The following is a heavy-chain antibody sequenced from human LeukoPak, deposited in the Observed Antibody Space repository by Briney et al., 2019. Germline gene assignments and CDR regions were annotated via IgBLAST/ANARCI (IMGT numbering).Heavy chain of an antibody. J-gene: IGHJ4*02. CDR1: GYTFTGYY. V-gene: IGHV1-2*02. Sequence: ASVKVSCKASGYTFTGYYMHWVRQAPGQGLEWMGWINPNSGGTNYAQKFQGRVTMTRDTSISTAYMELSRLRSDDTAVYYCARRHLSGGDPYYFDYWGQGTLVTVSS. CDR2: INPNSGGT. D-gene: IGHD2-21*01. CDR3: ARRHLSGGDPYYFDY.